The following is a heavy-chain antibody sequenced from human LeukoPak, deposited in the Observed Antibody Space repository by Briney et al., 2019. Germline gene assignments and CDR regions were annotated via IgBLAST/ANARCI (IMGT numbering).Heavy chain of an antibody. V-gene: IGHV3-30*03. CDR2: IQNDASTE. CDR3: ARELSQIVWGGLDY. CDR1: GFTVSSNC. Sequence: GGSLRLSCAASGFTVSSNCMSWVRQAPGKGLEWVAVIQNDASTENFADSVKGRFTISRDNSKNTVFLQMNSLRVEDTAVYYCARELSQIVWGGLDYGGQGTLVSVSS. D-gene: IGHD2-21*01. J-gene: IGHJ4*02.